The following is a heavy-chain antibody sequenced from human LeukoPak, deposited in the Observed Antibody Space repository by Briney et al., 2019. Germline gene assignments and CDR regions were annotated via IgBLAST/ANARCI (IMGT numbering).Heavy chain of an antibody. CDR1: GFTFSDYY. Sequence: GGSLRLSCAASGFTFSDYYMSWIRQAPGKGLEWVSYISSGSTIYYADSVKGRFTISRDNAKNSLYLQMNSLRAEDTAIYYCARARGAPDYFNYWGQGTLVTVSS. CDR2: ISSGSTI. CDR3: ARARGAPDYFNY. V-gene: IGHV3-11*01. D-gene: IGHD1-26*01. J-gene: IGHJ4*02.